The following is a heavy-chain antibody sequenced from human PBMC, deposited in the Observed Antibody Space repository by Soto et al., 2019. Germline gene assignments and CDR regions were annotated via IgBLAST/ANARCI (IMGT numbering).Heavy chain of an antibody. CDR3: ARDSPTYHDDSSRYDYDASDI. CDR1: GGSISSGGYY. CDR2: IYYSGST. V-gene: IGHV4-31*03. D-gene: IGHD3-22*01. J-gene: IGHJ3*02. Sequence: QVQLQESGPGLVKPSQTLSLTCTVSGGSISSGGYYWSWIRQHPGKGLEWIGYIYYSGSTYYNPSLKSRVTTSVDSSKNQFSLKLSSASAADVAVHYRARDSPTYHDDSSRYDYDASDIWGQGTMVTVSS.